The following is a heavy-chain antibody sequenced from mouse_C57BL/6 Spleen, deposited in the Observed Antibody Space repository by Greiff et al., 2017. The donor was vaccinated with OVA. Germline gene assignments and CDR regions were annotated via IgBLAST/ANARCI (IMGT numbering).Heavy chain of an antibody. V-gene: IGHV1-64*01. D-gene: IGHD2-1*01. CDR3: ALYGKNYAMDY. J-gene: IGHJ4*01. CDR1: GYPFTSYW. Sequence: QVQLQQPGAELVKPGASVKLSCKASGYPFTSYWMHWVKQRPGQGLEWIGMIHPNSGSTNYNEKFKSKATLTVDKSSSTAYMQLSSLTSEDSAVYYCALYGKNYAMDYWGQGTSVTVSS. CDR2: IHPNSGST.